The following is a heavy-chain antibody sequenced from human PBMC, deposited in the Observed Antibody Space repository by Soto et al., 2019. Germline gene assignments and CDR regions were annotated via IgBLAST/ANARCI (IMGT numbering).Heavy chain of an antibody. CDR1: GFTFSSYA. J-gene: IGHJ5*02. V-gene: IGHV3-30-3*01. D-gene: IGHD6-19*01. CDR2: ISYDGSNK. Sequence: VQLVESGGGVVQPGRSLRLSCAASGFTFSSYAMHWVRQAPGKGLEWVAVISYDGSNKYYADSVKGRFTISRDNSKNTLYLQMNSLRAEDTAVYYCARGGQWLVRGWFDPWGQGTLVTVSS. CDR3: ARGGQWLVRGWFDP.